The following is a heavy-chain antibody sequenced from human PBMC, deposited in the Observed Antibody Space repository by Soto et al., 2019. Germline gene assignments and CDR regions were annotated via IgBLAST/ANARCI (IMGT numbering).Heavy chain of an antibody. CDR3: ARGRKQAAAGMPSFHAFHYGMDV. Sequence: QVQLVQSGAEVKKPGASVKVSCKASGYTFTSYGISWVRQAPGQGLEWMGWISAYNGNTNYAQKLQGRVTMTTDTSASTAYMELRSLRSDDTAVYYCARGRKQAAAGMPSFHAFHYGMDVWGQVTTVTVSS. J-gene: IGHJ6*02. D-gene: IGHD6-13*01. V-gene: IGHV1-18*01. CDR2: ISAYNGNT. CDR1: GYTFTSYG.